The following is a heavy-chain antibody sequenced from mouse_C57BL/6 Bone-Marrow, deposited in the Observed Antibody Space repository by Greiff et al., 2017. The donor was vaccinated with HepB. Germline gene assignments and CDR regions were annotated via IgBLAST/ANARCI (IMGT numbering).Heavy chain of an antibody. J-gene: IGHJ3*01. CDR1: GYTFTSYW. CDR2: IDASDSYT. Sequence: VQLQQPGAELVMPGASVKLSCKASGYTFTSYWMHWVKQRPGQGLEWIGEIDASDSYTNYNQKFKGTSTMTVDKSSSTAYMQLSSLTSEDSAVYYCASGSYSAWFAYWGQGTLVTVAA. CDR3: ASGSYSAWFAY. D-gene: IGHD2-10*01. V-gene: IGHV1-69*01.